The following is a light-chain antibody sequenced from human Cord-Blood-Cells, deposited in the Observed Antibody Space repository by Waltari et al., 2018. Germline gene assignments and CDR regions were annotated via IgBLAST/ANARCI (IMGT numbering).Light chain of an antibody. V-gene: IGKV3-20*01. J-gene: IGKJ4*01. CDR2: GAS. CDR3: QQYGSSPLT. CDR1: QSVSSSY. Sequence: EIVLTHSPGTLSLSPAERATLSFRASQSVSSSYLAWYQQKPGQAPRLLIYGASSRATGIPDRFSGSGSGTDFTLTISRLEPEDFAVYYCQQYGSSPLTFGGGTKVEIK.